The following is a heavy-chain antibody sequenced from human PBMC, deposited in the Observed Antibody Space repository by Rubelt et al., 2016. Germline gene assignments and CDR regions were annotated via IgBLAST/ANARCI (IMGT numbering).Heavy chain of an antibody. J-gene: IGHJ4*02. D-gene: IGHD6-6*01. Sequence: QVQLQQWGAGLLKPSETLSLTCAVYGGSFSGYYWSWIRQPPGKGLEWIGEINHSGSTNYNPSLKCRVTISVDTSKNQFALKLSSVTAADTAVYYCARVWSSSAGLFYFDYWGQGTLVTVSS. V-gene: IGHV4-34*01. CDR2: INHSGST. CDR1: GGSFSGYY. CDR3: ARVWSSSAGLFYFDY.